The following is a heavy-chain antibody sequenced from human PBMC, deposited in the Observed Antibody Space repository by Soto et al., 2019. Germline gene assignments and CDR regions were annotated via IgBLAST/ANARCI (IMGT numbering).Heavy chain of an antibody. D-gene: IGHD3-22*01. CDR3: ASGLYYYDSCGYPHYFDY. J-gene: IGHJ4*02. Sequence: PGESLKISCKGSGYNFPTYWIGWVRQMPGKGLEWMGRIYPGDSYTNYSPSFQGHVTISADKSISTAYLQWSSLKASDTAMYYCASGLYYYDSCGYPHYFDYWGQGILVTVSS. V-gene: IGHV5-10-1*01. CDR2: IYPGDSYT. CDR1: GYNFPTYW.